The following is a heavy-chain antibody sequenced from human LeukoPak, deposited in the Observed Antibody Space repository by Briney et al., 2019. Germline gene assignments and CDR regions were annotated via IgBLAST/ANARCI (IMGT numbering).Heavy chain of an antibody. D-gene: IGHD1-26*01. CDR3: TTTIVGVTTWFDP. CDR1: GFTLSNAY. CDR2: IKNKTNGGTT. V-gene: IGHV3-15*01. Sequence: GGSLRLSCAASGFTLSNAYMSWVRQAPGKGLEWVGRIKNKTNGGTTDYAAPVKGRFTISRDDTKNTLYLQMNSLKTEDTAVYYCTTTIVGVTTWFDPWGQGTLVTVSS. J-gene: IGHJ5*02.